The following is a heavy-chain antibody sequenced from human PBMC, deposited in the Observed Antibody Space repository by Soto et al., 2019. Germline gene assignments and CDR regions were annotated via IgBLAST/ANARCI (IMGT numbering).Heavy chain of an antibody. CDR3: ARGFGELSLDTFDI. J-gene: IGHJ3*02. CDR1: GFTFSSYT. V-gene: IGHV3-48*02. Sequence: GGSLRLSCAASGFTFSSYTMNWVRQASGKGLEWVSYISSSSSTIYYADSVQGRFTISRDNAKNSLYLQMNSLRDEDTAVYYCARGFGELSLDTFDIWGQGTMVTVSS. CDR2: ISSSSSTI. D-gene: IGHD3-10*01.